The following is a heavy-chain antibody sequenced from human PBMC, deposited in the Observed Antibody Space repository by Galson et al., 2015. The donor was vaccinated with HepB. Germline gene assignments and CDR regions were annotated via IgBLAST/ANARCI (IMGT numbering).Heavy chain of an antibody. Sequence: PALVKPTQTLTLTCTFSGFSLNSRGVGVGWIRQPPGKALEWLALIFWDDDQRYTLLLKSRLSVTKDTSKNQVVLKLTSVDPVDTATYYCAHMDLGLTSFAYWGQGTLVTVSS. CDR3: AHMDLGLTSFAY. D-gene: IGHD3/OR15-3a*01. J-gene: IGHJ4*02. CDR2: IFWDDDQ. CDR1: GFSLNSRGVG. V-gene: IGHV2-5*02.